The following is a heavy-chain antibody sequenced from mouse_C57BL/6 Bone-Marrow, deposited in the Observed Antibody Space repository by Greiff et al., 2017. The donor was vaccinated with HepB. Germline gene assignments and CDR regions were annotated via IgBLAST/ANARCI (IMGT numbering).Heavy chain of an antibody. CDR1: GFTFSDAW. CDR3: TRSYSKRVGDY. D-gene: IGHD2-5*01. J-gene: IGHJ2*01. Sequence: EVKLMESGGGLVQPGGSMKLSCAASGFTFSDAWLDWVRQSTERELEWFAEIRNKANNHATYYAESVKGRFTIARDDSKSSVYLQMNSLRAEDTGIYCCTRSYSKRVGDYWGQGTTLTVSS. CDR2: IRNKANNHAT. V-gene: IGHV6-6*01.